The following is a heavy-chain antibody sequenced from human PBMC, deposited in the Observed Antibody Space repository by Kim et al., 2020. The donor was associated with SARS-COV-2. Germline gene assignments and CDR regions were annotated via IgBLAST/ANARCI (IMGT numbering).Heavy chain of an antibody. CDR1: GGSISSSSYY. V-gene: IGHV4-39*01. J-gene: IGHJ4*02. D-gene: IGHD2-15*01. Sequence: SETLSLTCTVSGGSISSSSYYWGWIRQPPGKGLEWIGSIYYSGSTYYNPSLKSRVTISVDTSKNQFSLKLSSVTAADTAVYYCARLLICSGGSCQGRWYFDYWGQGTLVTVSS. CDR2: IYYSGST. CDR3: ARLLICSGGSCQGRWYFDY.